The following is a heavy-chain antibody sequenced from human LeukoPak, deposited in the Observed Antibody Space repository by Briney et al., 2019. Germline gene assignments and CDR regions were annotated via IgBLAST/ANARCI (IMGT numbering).Heavy chain of an antibody. J-gene: IGHJ4*02. CDR1: GFTFSKFW. CDR3: ARDFSGNSTYY. Sequence: GGSLRLSCAASGFTFSKFWMSWVRQTPGKGLEWVANIKKDGSEKNYADSVKGRFTISRDNSKNTLYLQMNSLRAEDTAVYYCARDFSGNSTYYWGQGTLVTVSS. V-gene: IGHV3-7*01. D-gene: IGHD2/OR15-2a*01. CDR2: IKKDGSEK.